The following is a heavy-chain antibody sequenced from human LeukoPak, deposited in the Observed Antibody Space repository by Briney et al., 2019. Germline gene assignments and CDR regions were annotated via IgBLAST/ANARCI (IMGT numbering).Heavy chain of an antibody. CDR1: GGSFSGYY. J-gene: IGHJ4*02. CDR3: ARVLIDIVLMVYATTYYFDY. V-gene: IGHV4-34*01. D-gene: IGHD2-8*01. CDR2: INHSGGT. Sequence: PSETLSLTCAVYGGSFSGYYWSWIRQPPGKGLEWIGEINHSGGTNYNPSLKSRVTISVDTSKNQFSLKLSSVTAADTAVYYCARVLIDIVLMVYATTYYFDYWGQGTLVTVSS.